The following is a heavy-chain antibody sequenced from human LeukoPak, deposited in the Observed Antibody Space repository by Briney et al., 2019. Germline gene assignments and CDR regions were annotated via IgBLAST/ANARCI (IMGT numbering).Heavy chain of an antibody. Sequence: SETLSLTCAVYGGSFSNYYWTWIRQPPGKGLEWIGEINHSGSTNYNPSLKSRLTVSQDTSKNQVSLKLSSVTAADTAVYYCAYYYYDISGPGGYWGQGTLLTVSS. V-gene: IGHV4-34*01. D-gene: IGHD3-22*01. CDR3: AYYYYDISGPGGY. J-gene: IGHJ4*02. CDR2: INHSGST. CDR1: GGSFSNYY.